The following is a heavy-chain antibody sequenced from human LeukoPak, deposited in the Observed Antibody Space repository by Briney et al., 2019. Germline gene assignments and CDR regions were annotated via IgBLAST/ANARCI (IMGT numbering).Heavy chain of an antibody. D-gene: IGHD3-10*01. CDR2: IYSGGST. CDR3: ARISGSGSYYGPFDY. CDR1: GFTVSNNY. J-gene: IGHJ4*02. Sequence: GGSLRLSCAASGFTVSNNYMTWVRQAPGKGLEWVSVIYSGGSTSYADSVKGRFTISRDNAKNSLHLQMNSLRAEDTAVYYCARISGSGSYYGPFDYWGQGTLVTVSS. V-gene: IGHV3-53*01.